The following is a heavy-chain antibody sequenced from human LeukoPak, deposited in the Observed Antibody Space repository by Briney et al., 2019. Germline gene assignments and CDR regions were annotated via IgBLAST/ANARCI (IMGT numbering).Heavy chain of an antibody. V-gene: IGHV4-59*01. CDR3: ARAYSKWAFEI. J-gene: IGHJ3*02. Sequence: SETLSLTCTVSGGSISSYYWSWIRQPPGKGLEWIGYIYYSGSTNYNPSLKSRVTISVDTSENQFFLKLSSVTAADTAVYYCARAYSKWAFEIWGQGTMVTVSS. D-gene: IGHD1-26*01. CDR2: IYYSGST. CDR1: GGSISSYY.